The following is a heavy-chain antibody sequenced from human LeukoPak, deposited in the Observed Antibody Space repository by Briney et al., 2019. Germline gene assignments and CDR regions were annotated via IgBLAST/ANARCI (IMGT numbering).Heavy chain of an antibody. J-gene: IGHJ4*02. CDR1: GFTFSDHY. CDR2: IKQDGSET. V-gene: IGHV3-7*01. CDR3: VRGGGRALSLYYFDY. D-gene: IGHD2/OR15-2a*01. Sequence: GGSLRLSCATSGFTFSDHYMDWVRQAPGKGLEWVANIKQDGSETYFVDSVKGRFTISRDNAKNSLYLQMNSLKAEDTAMYYCVRGGGRALSLYYFDYWGQGTLVTVSS.